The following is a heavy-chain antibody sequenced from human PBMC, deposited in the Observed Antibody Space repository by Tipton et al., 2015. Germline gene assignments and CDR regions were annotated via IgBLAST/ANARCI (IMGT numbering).Heavy chain of an antibody. CDR3: VRDAVVTHYYYYGMDV. D-gene: IGHD4-23*01. J-gene: IGHJ6*02. CDR2: IYYSGST. V-gene: IGHV4-31*03. CDR1: GGSISSGAYY. Sequence: TLSLTCTVSGGSISSGAYYWSWIRQHPGKGLEWIGHIYYSGSTYYNPSLKSRLTISVDTSKNQFSLKLSSVTAADTAVYYCVRDAVVTHYYYYGMDVWGQGTTVTVSS.